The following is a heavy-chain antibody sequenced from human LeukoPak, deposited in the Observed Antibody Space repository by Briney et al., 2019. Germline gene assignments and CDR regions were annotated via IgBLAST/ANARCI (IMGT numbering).Heavy chain of an antibody. V-gene: IGHV4-59*01. D-gene: IGHD2-15*01. CDR1: GGTISSYY. Sequence: PETLSHTSTVSGGTISSYYWSWIRQPPGKGLEWIGYIYYSGSTNYNPSLKSRVTISVDTSKNQFSLKLSSVTAADTAVYYCARGTPIVVVVATTLDGMDVWGQGTAVTVSS. CDR2: IYYSGST. J-gene: IGHJ6*02. CDR3: ARGTPIVVVVATTLDGMDV.